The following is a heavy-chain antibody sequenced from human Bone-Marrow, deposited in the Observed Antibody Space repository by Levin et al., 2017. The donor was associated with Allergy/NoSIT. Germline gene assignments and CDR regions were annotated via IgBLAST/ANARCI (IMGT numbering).Heavy chain of an antibody. Sequence: PGGSLRLSCPASGFTFSAYGMHWVRQAPGRGLEWVALISHEGSNKYYADSVKGRFTISRDNSNNTLYLQMNSLRVEDTAVYYCVKDLGQSSGWSDFDYWGQGTLVTVSS. V-gene: IGHV3-30*18. CDR1: GFTFSAYG. J-gene: IGHJ4*02. CDR2: ISHEGSNK. CDR3: VKDLGQSSGWSDFDY. D-gene: IGHD6-19*01.